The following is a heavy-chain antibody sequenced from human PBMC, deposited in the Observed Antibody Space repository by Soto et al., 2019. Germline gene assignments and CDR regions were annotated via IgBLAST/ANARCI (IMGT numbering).Heavy chain of an antibody. CDR2: IKPDGSDQ. V-gene: IGHV3-7*01. J-gene: IGHJ6*04. Sequence: EVQLVESGGGLVQPGGSLRLSCAASGFTFSRYWMSWVRQAPGKGLEWVANIKPDGSDQYYVDSVEGRFTISRDNAKNSLYLQMNRLSAEDTAVYYCGVAVSGKGTTVTVSS. CDR3: GVAV. CDR1: GFTFSRYW.